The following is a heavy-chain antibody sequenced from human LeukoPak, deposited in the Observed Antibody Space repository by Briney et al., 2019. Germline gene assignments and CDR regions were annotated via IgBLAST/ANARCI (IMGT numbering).Heavy chain of an antibody. CDR1: GFTFSSSA. Sequence: GGSLRLSCSASGFTFSSSAMHWVRQAAGKGLDFVSAISTNGGSTYYADSVRGRFTISRDNSKNTLYLQMSSLRVEDTAVYYCVRDLTWGQGTLVTVSS. CDR2: ISTNGGST. J-gene: IGHJ5*02. V-gene: IGHV3-64D*09. CDR3: VRDLT.